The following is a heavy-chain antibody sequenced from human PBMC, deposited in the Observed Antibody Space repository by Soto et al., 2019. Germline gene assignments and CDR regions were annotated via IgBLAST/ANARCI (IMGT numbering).Heavy chain of an antibody. Sequence: PGGSLRLSCATSGFTFSSYSMNWVRPAPGKGLEWVSSISSSSSYIYYADSVKGRFTISRDNAKNSLYLQMNSLRAEDTAVYYCARALYYYDSSGYYGSWGQGTLVTVSS. J-gene: IGHJ5*02. CDR2: ISSSSSYI. CDR1: GFTFSSYS. CDR3: ARALYYYDSSGYYGS. D-gene: IGHD3-22*01. V-gene: IGHV3-21*01.